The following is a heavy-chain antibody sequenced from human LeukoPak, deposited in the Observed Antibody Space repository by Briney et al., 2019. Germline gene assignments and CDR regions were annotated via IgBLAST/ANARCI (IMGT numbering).Heavy chain of an antibody. CDR2: INSDGSST. V-gene: IGHV3-74*01. CDR3: ARGPHIVVVTAIDY. CDR1: GLTFTNYW. Sequence: HSGGSLRLSCEASGLTFTNYWMHWVRQAPGKGLVWVSRINSDGSSTIYADSVKGRFTISRDNSENTVYLQMNSLRVEDTAVYYCARGPHIVVVTAIDYWGQGTLVTVS. J-gene: IGHJ4*02. D-gene: IGHD2-21*02.